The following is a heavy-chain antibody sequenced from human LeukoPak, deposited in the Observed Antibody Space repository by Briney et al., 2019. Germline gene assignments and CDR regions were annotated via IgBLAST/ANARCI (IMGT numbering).Heavy chain of an antibody. CDR2: IYYSGST. J-gene: IGHJ4*02. D-gene: IGHD3-10*01. CDR3: ARHGPYYGSGSYPDY. Sequence: SETLSLTCTVSGGSISSYYWSWIRQPLGKGLEWIGYIYYSGSTNYNPSLKSRVTISVDTSKNQFSLKLSSVTAADTAVYYCARHGPYYGSGSYPDYWGQGTLVTVSS. V-gene: IGHV4-59*08. CDR1: GGSISSYY.